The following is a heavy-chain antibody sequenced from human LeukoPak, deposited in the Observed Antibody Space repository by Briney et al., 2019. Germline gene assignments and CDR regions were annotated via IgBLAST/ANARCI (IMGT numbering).Heavy chain of an antibody. D-gene: IGHD2-2*01. CDR2: ISSGGTTI. CDR3: TRGLVV. Sequence: GGSLRLSCAASGFTFSEFEMNWVRQAPGKGLEWVSDISSGGTTIFYADSVKGRFTISRDKAKNSLYLQMNRLRDEDTAIYYCTRGLVVWGQGALVTVSS. J-gene: IGHJ4*02. V-gene: IGHV3-48*03. CDR1: GFTFSEFE.